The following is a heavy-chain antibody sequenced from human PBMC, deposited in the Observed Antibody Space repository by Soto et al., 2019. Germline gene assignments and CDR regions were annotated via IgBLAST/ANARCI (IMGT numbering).Heavy chain of an antibody. J-gene: IGHJ6*02. V-gene: IGHV1-69*13. CDR2: IIPIFGTA. CDR3: ASNAYYYDSSGYLPYYYYYGMDV. D-gene: IGHD3-22*01. CDR1: GGTFSSYA. Sequence: GASVKVSCKASGGTFSSYAISWVRQAPGQGLEWMGGIIPIFGTANYAQKFQGRVTITADESTSTAYMELSSLRSEDTAVYYCASNAYYYDSSGYLPYYYYYGMDVWGQGTTVTVSS.